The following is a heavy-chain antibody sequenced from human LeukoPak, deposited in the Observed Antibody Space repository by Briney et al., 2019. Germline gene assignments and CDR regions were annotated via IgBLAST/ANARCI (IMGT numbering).Heavy chain of an antibody. CDR3: AREGRNSTDWYFDL. Sequence: GGSLRLSCAASGFTFSSYSMNWVRQAPGKGLEWVSSISSRSSYIYYADSMKGRFTISRDNAKNSLYLQMNSLRAEDTAVYYCAREGRNSTDWYFDLWGRGTLITVSS. V-gene: IGHV3-21*01. CDR2: ISSRSSYI. J-gene: IGHJ2*01. CDR1: GFTFSSYS. D-gene: IGHD2/OR15-2a*01.